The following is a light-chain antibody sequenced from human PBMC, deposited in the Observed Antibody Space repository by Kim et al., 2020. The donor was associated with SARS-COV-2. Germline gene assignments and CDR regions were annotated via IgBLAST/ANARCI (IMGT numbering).Light chain of an antibody. V-gene: IGLV2-8*01. CDR3: SSYAGTNNYVV. CDR1: SRGVGAYNY. Sequence: QSVTISCTGTSRGVGAYNYVAWYQQHPGKAPKLMIYEVSKRPSGVPDRFSGSKSGNTASLTVSGLQAEDEADYYCSSYAGTNNYVVFGGGTQLTVL. CDR2: EVS. J-gene: IGLJ2*01.